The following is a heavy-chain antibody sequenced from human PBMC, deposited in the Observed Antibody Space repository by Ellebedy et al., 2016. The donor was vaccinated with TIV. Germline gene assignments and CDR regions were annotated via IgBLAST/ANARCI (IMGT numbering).Heavy chain of an antibody. D-gene: IGHD3-10*01. V-gene: IGHV3-11*04. Sequence: GESLKISCAGSGFTFSDYFMSWVRQAPGKGLEWISYIPASGTGMYYADSVKGRFTVARDNANKSLHLQMNNLTAKDTAVYYCAREVLGGQGDMDVWGQGTTVTVSS. J-gene: IGHJ6*02. CDR3: AREVLGGQGDMDV. CDR1: GFTFSDYF. CDR2: IPASGTGM.